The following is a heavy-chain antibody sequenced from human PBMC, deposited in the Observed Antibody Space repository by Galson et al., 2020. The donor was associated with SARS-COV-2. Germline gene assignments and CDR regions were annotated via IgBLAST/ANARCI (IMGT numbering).Heavy chain of an antibody. Sequence: GGSLRLSCEASGFTFSDYAMNWVRQAPGKGLEWVAIISYDGRNKQFAASVRGRFTVSRDNSNNTLFLQMNSLRLEDTALYYCARDLYNPVALAAGGGFDDWGQGALVTVAS. J-gene: IGHJ4*02. D-gene: IGHD3-10*01. V-gene: IGHV3-30*04. CDR2: ISYDGRNK. CDR3: ARDLYNPVALAAGGGFDD. CDR1: GFTFSDYA.